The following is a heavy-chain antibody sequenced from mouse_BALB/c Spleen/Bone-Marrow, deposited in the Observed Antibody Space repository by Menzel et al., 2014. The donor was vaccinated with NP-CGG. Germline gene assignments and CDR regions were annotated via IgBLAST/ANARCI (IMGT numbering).Heavy chain of an antibody. J-gene: IGHJ1*01. V-gene: IGHV1-82*01. CDR2: IYPGDGDT. CDR1: GYAFSSSW. CDR3: ASGGNSWYFDV. Sequence: QVQLQQSGPELVKPGASVKISCKASGYAFSSSWMNWVKQRPGQGLEWIGRIYPGDGDTNYNGKFKGKATLTADKSSSTAYMQLSRLTSVDSAVYFCASGGNSWYFDVWGAGTTVTVSS. D-gene: IGHD2-1*01.